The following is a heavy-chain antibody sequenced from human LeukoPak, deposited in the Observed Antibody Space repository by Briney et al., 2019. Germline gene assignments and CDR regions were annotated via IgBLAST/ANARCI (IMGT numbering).Heavy chain of an antibody. CDR1: GGSFSGYY. V-gene: IGHV4-34*01. CDR3: ARVGIAVAGTEYNWFDP. J-gene: IGHJ5*02. D-gene: IGHD6-19*01. Sequence: SETLSLTCAVYGGSFSGYYWSWIRQPPGKGLEWIGEINHSGSTNYNPSLKSRVTISVDTSKNQFSLKLSSVTAADTAVYYCARVGIAVAGTEYNWFDPWGQGTLVTVSS. CDR2: INHSGST.